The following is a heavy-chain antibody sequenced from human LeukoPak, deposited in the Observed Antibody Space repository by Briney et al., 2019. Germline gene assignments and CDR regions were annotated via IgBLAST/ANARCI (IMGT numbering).Heavy chain of an antibody. V-gene: IGHV3-21*01. Sequence: GGSLRLSCAASGFTFSSYTMSWVRQAPGKGLAWVSSISSSGSYKYYADSVRGRFTISRDNAQKSLYLQMSSLRAEDTAVYYCARVNYGDYGTDWYFDLWGRGTLVTVSS. CDR3: ARVNYGDYGTDWYFDL. J-gene: IGHJ2*01. D-gene: IGHD4-17*01. CDR2: ISSSGSYK. CDR1: GFTFSSYT.